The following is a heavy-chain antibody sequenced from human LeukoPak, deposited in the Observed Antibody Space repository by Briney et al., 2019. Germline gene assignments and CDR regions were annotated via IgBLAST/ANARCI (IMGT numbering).Heavy chain of an antibody. D-gene: IGHD4-23*01. V-gene: IGHV1-2*02. Sequence: ASVKVSCKASGYTFTDYYLHWVRQAPGQGLEWMGWINPNSGGTNYAQKFQGRVTMTRDTSISTAYMELSRLRSDDTAVYYCASRSWPSNSPYYYYYMDVWGKGTTVTISS. CDR3: ASRSWPSNSPYYYYYMDV. CDR1: GYTFTDYY. J-gene: IGHJ6*03. CDR2: INPNSGGT.